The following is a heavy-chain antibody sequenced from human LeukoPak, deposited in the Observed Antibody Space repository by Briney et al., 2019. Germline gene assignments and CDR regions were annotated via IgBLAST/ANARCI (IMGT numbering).Heavy chain of an antibody. J-gene: IGHJ4*02. Sequence: GASVKVSSKASGYTFTGYYMHWVRQAPGQGLEWMGWINPNSGGTNYAQKFQGRVTMTRDTSISTAYMELSRLRSDDTAVYYCARGSPLVSAKHFDYWGQGTLVTVSS. CDR3: ARGSPLVSAKHFDY. D-gene: IGHD6-13*01. CDR2: INPNSGGT. V-gene: IGHV1-2*02. CDR1: GYTFTGYY.